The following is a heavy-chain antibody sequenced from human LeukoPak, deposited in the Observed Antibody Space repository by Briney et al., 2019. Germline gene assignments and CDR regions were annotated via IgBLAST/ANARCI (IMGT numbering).Heavy chain of an antibody. D-gene: IGHD2-21*01. CDR1: GFTVSSNY. J-gene: IGHJ3*02. CDR3: ARPAIRAPGAFDI. CDR2: IYSGGST. V-gene: IGHV3-66*02. Sequence: PGGSLRLSCAASGFTVSSNYVSWVRQAPGKGLEWVSVIYSGGSTYYADSVKGRFTISRDNSKNTLYLQMNSLRAEDTAVYYCARPAIRAPGAFDIWGQGTMVTVSS.